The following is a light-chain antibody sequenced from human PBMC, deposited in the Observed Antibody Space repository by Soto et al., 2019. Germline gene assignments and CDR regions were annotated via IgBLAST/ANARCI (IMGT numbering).Light chain of an antibody. V-gene: IGLV1-40*01. J-gene: IGLJ2*01. CDR2: GNT. CDR1: SSNIGAGYD. CDR3: QSYDSSLSHVV. Sequence: QSVLTQPPSVSGAPGQRVTISCTGSSSNIGAGYDVHWYQQFPGTAPKLLIHGNTNGPSGVPDRLSGSKSGTSASLAITGLQAEDEADYYCQSYDSSLSHVVFVGGTKVTVL.